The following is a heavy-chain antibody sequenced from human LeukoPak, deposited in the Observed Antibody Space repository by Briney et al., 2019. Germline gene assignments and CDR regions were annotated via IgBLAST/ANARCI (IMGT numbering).Heavy chain of an antibody. V-gene: IGHV3-11*06. Sequence: GGSLRLSCAPSGFTFSDYYMIWIRQSPGKGREGVSYISGRSGYTNDANFSKGRFTISRDNAKNSLYLQMNSLRAEDTAVYFCARVTLYGESALDYWGQGTLVTVSS. J-gene: IGHJ4*02. CDR3: ARVTLYGESALDY. CDR2: ISGRSGYT. CDR1: GFTFSDYY. D-gene: IGHD4-17*01.